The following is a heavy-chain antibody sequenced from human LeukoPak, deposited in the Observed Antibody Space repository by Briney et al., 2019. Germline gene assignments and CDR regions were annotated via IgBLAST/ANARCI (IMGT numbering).Heavy chain of an antibody. CDR3: ARYWDAFDI. D-gene: IGHD2-15*01. V-gene: IGHV4-59*01. CDR1: GGSIRSYY. J-gene: IGHJ3*02. CDR2: IYYSGST. Sequence: SETLSLTCTVSGGSIRSYYWSWIRQPPGKGLEWIGYIYYSGSTNYNPSLKSRVTISVDTSKNQFSLKLSSVTAADTAVYYCARYWDAFDIWGQGTMVTVSS.